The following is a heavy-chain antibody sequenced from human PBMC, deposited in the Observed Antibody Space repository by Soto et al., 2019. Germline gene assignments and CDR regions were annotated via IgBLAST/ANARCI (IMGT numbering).Heavy chain of an antibody. CDR2: IVPSVDTT. CDR3: ARCPQPPDTADPYAVDV. J-gene: IGHJ6*02. D-gene: IGHD5-18*01. V-gene: IGHV1-69*18. Sequence: QVQLVQSGTEVKKPGASVKVSCKASGGTFSRSGFHWVRQAPGQGLEWMGMIVPSVDTTNYAQKFQARVTISADQFTSTVYMELRSLRSEDAAVYYCARCPQPPDTADPYAVDVWGQGTRVIVSS. CDR1: GGTFSRSG.